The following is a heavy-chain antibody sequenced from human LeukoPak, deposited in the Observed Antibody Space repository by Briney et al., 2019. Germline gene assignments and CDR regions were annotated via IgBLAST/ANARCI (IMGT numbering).Heavy chain of an antibody. D-gene: IGHD3-10*01. CDR1: GFTFSNAW. V-gene: IGHV3-15*01. CDR3: TTVFTMVRGAIGY. Sequence: GGSLRLSCAASGFTFSNAWMSWVRHAPGKGLEWVGRIKSKTDGGTRDYAAPGKGRFTISRDDSKNTLYLQMNSLKTEDTAVYYCTTVFTMVRGAIGYWGQGTLDTVSS. CDR2: IKSKTDGGTR. J-gene: IGHJ4*02.